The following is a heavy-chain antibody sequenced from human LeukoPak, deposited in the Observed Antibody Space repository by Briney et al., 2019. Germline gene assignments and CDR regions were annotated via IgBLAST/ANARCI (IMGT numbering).Heavy chain of an antibody. J-gene: IGHJ6*03. Sequence: PSETLSLTCTVSGGSISSGSYYWSWIRQPAGKGLEWIGRIYTSGSTNYNPSLKSRVTISVDTSKNQFSLKLSSVTAADTAVYYCARDSEYYDILTGYYYYYMDVWGKGTTVTISS. D-gene: IGHD3-9*01. CDR3: ARDSEYYDILTGYYYYYMDV. CDR2: IYTSGST. V-gene: IGHV4-61*02. CDR1: GGSISSGSYY.